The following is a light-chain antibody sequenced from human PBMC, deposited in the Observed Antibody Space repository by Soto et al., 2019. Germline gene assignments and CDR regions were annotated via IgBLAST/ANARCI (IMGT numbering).Light chain of an antibody. Sequence: EIVMPQSPATLSVSPGERATLSCRASQSVSSNLAWYQQKPGQAPRLLIYHASTRATGIPARFSGSGSGTEFPLTISSMQSEDFAVYYCQQYNKWPLTVGGGTKVEIK. J-gene: IGKJ4*01. CDR2: HAS. CDR1: QSVSSN. CDR3: QQYNKWPLT. V-gene: IGKV3-15*01.